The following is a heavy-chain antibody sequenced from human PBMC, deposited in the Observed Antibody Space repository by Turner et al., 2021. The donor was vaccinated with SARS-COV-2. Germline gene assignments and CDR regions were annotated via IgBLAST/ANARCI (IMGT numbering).Heavy chain of an antibody. V-gene: IGHV3-15*01. J-gene: IGHJ5*02. CDR3: TGRGKVSYTWFDP. CDR2: IKSKTDGGKT. Sequence: EVQLVESGGGLVKPGGSLRLSCSASGFTFSDAYMSWVRQAPGKGLEWVGRIKSKTDGGKTDYAAPVKGRFTISRDDSENTLYLQMNSLKTEDTAVYYCTGRGKVSYTWFDPWGQGTLVTVSS. D-gene: IGHD2-8*01. CDR1: GFTFSDAY.